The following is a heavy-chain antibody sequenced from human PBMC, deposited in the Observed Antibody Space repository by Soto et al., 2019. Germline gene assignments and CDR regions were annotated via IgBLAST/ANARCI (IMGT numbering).Heavy chain of an antibody. V-gene: IGHV3-23*01. Sequence: GGSLRLSCAASGFTFSSYAMSWVRRAPGKGLEWVSAISGSGGSTYYADSVKGRFTISRDNSKNTLYLQMNSLRAEDTAVYYCAKDLGNYDFWSGYPFDYWGQGTLVTVSS. CDR3: AKDLGNYDFWSGYPFDY. CDR1: GFTFSSYA. D-gene: IGHD3-3*01. J-gene: IGHJ4*02. CDR2: ISGSGGST.